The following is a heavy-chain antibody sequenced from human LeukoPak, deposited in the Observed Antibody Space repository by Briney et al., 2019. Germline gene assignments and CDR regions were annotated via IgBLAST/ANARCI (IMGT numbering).Heavy chain of an antibody. Sequence: GGSLRLSCAASGFTFTKYWMSWVRQTPGKGLEWVANIKEDGSEKYYVDSVKGRFAISRDNAKNSLFLQMNSLRAEDTAVYYCARDDNWGSADWGQGTLVTVSS. CDR1: GFTFTKYW. V-gene: IGHV3-7*04. D-gene: IGHD7-27*01. CDR3: ARDDNWGSAD. J-gene: IGHJ4*02. CDR2: IKEDGSEK.